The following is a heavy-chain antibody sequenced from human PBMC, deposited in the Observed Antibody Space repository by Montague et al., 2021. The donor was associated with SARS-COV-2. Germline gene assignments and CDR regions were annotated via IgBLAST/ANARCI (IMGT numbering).Heavy chain of an antibody. CDR3: ARVLAELRYFDWYHYYFDY. V-gene: IGHV4-34*01. CDR1: GGSFSGYY. CDR2: INHSGST. J-gene: IGHJ4*02. D-gene: IGHD3-9*01. Sequence: SETLSLTCAVYGGSFSGYYWSWIRQPPGKGLEWIGEINHSGSTNYNPSLKSRATISVDTSKNQFSLKLSSVTSADTAVYYCARVLAELRYFDWYHYYFDYWGQGTLVTVSS.